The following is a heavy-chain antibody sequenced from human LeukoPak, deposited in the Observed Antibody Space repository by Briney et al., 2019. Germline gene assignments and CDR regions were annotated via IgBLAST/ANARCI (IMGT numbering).Heavy chain of an antibody. CDR3: AVGYCSGGSCYSFMDV. Sequence: ASVKVSCKASGYTFTSYGISWVRQAPGQGLEWMGWISAYNGNTNYAQKLQGRVTMTRDMSTSTVYMELSSLRSEDTAVYYCAVGYCSGGSCYSFMDVWGKGTTVTVSS. CDR2: ISAYNGNT. J-gene: IGHJ6*03. CDR1: GYTFTSYG. V-gene: IGHV1-18*01. D-gene: IGHD2-15*01.